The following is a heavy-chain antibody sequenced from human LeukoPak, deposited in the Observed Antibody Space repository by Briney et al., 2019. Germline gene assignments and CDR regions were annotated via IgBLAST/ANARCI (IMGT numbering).Heavy chain of an antibody. CDR3: ASGFVVVTAIRGGDAFDI. CDR1: GGTFSSYA. J-gene: IGHJ3*02. D-gene: IGHD2-21*02. V-gene: IGHV1-69*04. CDR2: IIPIFGIA. Sequence: SVKVSCKASGGTFSSYAISWVRQAPGQGLEWMGRIIPIFGIANYAQKFQGRVTITADKSTSTAYMELSSLRSEDTAVYYCASGFVVVTAIRGGDAFDICGQGTMVTVSS.